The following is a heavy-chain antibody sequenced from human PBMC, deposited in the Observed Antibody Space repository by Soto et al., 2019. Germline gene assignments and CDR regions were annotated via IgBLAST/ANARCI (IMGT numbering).Heavy chain of an antibody. CDR2: IYWDDDK. J-gene: IGHJ6*02. CDR3: AYLPCSGGSCYWFSFSGMDV. V-gene: IGHV2-5*02. CDR1: GFSLSTSGVG. Sequence: QITLKESGPTLVKPTQTLTLTCTFSGFSLSTSGVGVAWIRQPPGKALEWLALIYWDDDKRYRPSLESRLTITTDTSKTQVVRTMTTMDSVDIATYYCAYLPCSGGSCYWFSFSGMDVWGQGTTVTVSS. D-gene: IGHD2-15*01.